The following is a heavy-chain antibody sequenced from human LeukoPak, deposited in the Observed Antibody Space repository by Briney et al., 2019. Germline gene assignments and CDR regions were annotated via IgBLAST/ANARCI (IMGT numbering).Heavy chain of an antibody. CDR2: IIPILGIA. V-gene: IGHV1-69*04. D-gene: IGHD3-10*01. CDR1: GGTFSSYA. J-gene: IGHJ4*02. CDR3: ARDTLYGSGSYSDY. Sequence: ASVKVSCKASGGTFSSYAISWVRQAPGQGLEWMGRIIPILGIANHAQKFQGRVTITADKSTSTAYMELSSLRSEDTAVYYCARDTLYGSGSYSDYWGQGTLVTVSS.